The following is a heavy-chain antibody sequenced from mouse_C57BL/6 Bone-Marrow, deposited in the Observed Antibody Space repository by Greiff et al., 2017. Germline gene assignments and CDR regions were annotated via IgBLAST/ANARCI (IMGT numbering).Heavy chain of an antibody. Sequence: QVQLQQSGAELARPGASVKMSCKASGYTFTSYTMHWVKQRPGQGLEWIGYINPSSGYTKYNQKFKDKATLTADKSSSTAYMQLSSLTSEDSAVYYCARRLLRFYAMDDWGQGTSVTVSS. CDR2: INPSSGYT. D-gene: IGHD1-1*01. CDR3: ARRLLRFYAMDD. CDR1: GYTFTSYT. V-gene: IGHV1-4*01. J-gene: IGHJ4*01.